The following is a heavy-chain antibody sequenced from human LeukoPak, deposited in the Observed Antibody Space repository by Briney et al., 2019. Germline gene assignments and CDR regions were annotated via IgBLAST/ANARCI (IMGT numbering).Heavy chain of an antibody. CDR1: GGTFSSYA. Sequence: ASVKVSCKASGGTFSSYAISWVRQAPGQGLEWMGGIIPIFGTANYAQKFQGRVTITADKSTSTAYMELSSLRSEDTAVYYCARVGVGTIFGVVEPFYYYYMDVWGKGTTVTVSS. J-gene: IGHJ6*03. CDR2: IIPIFGTA. CDR3: ARVGVGTIFGVVEPFYYYYMDV. D-gene: IGHD3-3*01. V-gene: IGHV1-69*06.